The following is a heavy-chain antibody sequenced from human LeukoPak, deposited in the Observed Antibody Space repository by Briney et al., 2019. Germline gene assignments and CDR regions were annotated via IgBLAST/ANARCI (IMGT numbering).Heavy chain of an antibody. CDR3: ASSYGDYDAYYYYGMDV. CDR2: ISYDGSNK. J-gene: IGHJ6*02. CDR1: GFTFSSYA. Sequence: PVGALRLSCAASGFTFSSYAMHWVRQAPGKGLEGVAVISYDGSNKYYADSVKGRFTISRENSKKTLYLQMNSLRAEDTAVYYCASSYGDYDAYYYYGMDVWGQGTTVTVSS. D-gene: IGHD4-17*01. V-gene: IGHV3-30-3*01.